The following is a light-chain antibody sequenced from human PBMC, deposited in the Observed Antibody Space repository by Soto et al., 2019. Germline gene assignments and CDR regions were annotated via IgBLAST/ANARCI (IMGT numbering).Light chain of an antibody. Sequence: MTQSPSTLSASVGDRVTITCRASQSVNSNLAWYQQNPGQAPRLLIYGASTRATDLPARFRGSGSGTEFSLTISSLQSEDFAIYYCQHYSNWTWTFGQGTKV. V-gene: IGKV3-15*01. CDR2: GAS. J-gene: IGKJ1*01. CDR1: QSVNSN. CDR3: QHYSNWTWT.